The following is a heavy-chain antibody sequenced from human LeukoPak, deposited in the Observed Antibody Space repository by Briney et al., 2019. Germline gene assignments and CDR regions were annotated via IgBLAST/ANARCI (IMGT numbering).Heavy chain of an antibody. Sequence: AGSLTLSCAASGFTVSSNYMCWVRQAPGKGLEWVSVIYSGGSTYYADPVKGRFTISRDTSKNTLYLQMNSLRAEDTAVYYCGLSGSVAGIDYWGQGTLVTVSS. CDR1: GFTVSSNY. J-gene: IGHJ4*02. CDR3: GLSGSVAGIDY. D-gene: IGHD6-19*01. V-gene: IGHV3-53*01. CDR2: IYSGGST.